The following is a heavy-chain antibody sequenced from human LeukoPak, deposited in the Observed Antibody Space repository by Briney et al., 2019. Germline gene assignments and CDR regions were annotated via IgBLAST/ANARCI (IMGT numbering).Heavy chain of an antibody. CDR3: ARDQLGGYCTSTNCYTSIYY. Sequence: GGSLRLSCVDSGFSVSSNYLSWVRQAPGKGLEWVSVFYSGGHTYYADSVRGRFTVSRDNSKNTLYLQMNSLRAEDTAVYYCARDQLGGYCTSTNCYTSIYYWGRGTLVTVSS. J-gene: IGHJ4*02. V-gene: IGHV3-53*01. CDR1: GFSVSSNY. CDR2: FYSGGHT. D-gene: IGHD2-2*02.